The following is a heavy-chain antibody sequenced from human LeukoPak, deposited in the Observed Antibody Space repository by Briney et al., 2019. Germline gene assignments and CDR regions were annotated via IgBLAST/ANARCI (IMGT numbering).Heavy chain of an antibody. CDR1: GLTFSSHW. CDR2: ITNDGSST. J-gene: IGHJ3*02. CDR3: ARDTGSGYCTGGRCRGAFDI. D-gene: IGHD2-15*01. Sequence: GGSLRLSCAASGLTFSSHWMHWVRQAPGKGLVWVSRITNDGSSTTYADSVKGRFTISRDNAKNMLYLQVNSLRAEDTAVYYCARDTGSGYCTGGRCRGAFDIWGQGTKVTVSS. V-gene: IGHV3-74*01.